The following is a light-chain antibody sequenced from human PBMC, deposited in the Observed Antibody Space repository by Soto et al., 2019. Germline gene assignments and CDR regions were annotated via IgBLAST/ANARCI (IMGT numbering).Light chain of an antibody. V-gene: IGKV1-5*03. CDR1: QSISTW. CDR2: KAS. CDR3: QQYNSYPLT. J-gene: IGKJ4*01. Sequence: DIRITQSPSTLPATVGDRVTITCRANQSISTWLAWYQQKPGKAPNLLIYKASRLETGVPSRFSGSGSGTEFTLTISSLQPDDFATYYCQQYNSYPLTFGGGTKVEI.